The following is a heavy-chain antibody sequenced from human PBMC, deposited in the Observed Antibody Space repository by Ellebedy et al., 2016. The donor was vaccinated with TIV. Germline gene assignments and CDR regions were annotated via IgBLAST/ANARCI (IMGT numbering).Heavy chain of an antibody. CDR3: ARDLGGGAYDSSGYYSKHACDI. V-gene: IGHV1-18*01. CDR1: GYTFSSYG. CDR2: ISADNGNT. J-gene: IGHJ3*02. D-gene: IGHD3-22*01. Sequence: AASVKVSCKASGYTFSSYGISWVRQAPGQGLEWMGWISADNGNTKYAQKLQDRVTMTTDQYTSTAYMELRSLRSDDTAVYYCARDLGGGAYDSSGYYSKHACDIWGQGTMVTVSS.